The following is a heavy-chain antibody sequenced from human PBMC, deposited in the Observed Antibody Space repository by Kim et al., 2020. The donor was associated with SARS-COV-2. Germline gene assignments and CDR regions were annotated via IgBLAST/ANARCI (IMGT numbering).Heavy chain of an antibody. Sequence: SETLSLTCAVYGGSFSGYYWSWIRQPPGKGLEWIGEINHSGSTNYNPSLKSRVTISVDTSKNQFSLKLSSVTAADTAVYYCARRGFLEWLSSTYYYYYGMDVWGQGTTVTVSS. CDR2: INHSGST. CDR3: ARRGFLEWLSSTYYYYYGMDV. J-gene: IGHJ6*02. V-gene: IGHV4-34*01. D-gene: IGHD3-3*01. CDR1: GGSFSGYY.